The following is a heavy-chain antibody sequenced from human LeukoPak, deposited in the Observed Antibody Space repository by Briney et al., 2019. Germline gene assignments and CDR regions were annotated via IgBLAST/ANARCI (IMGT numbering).Heavy chain of an antibody. CDR2: ISSSGSTI. J-gene: IGHJ4*02. V-gene: IGHV3-11*04. Sequence: GGSPRLSCAASGFTFSDYYVSWIRQAPGKGLEWVSYISSSGSTIYYADSVKGRFTISRDNAKNSLYLQMNSLRAEDTAVYYCARDNRYYYDSSGYPPDYWGQGTLVTVSS. D-gene: IGHD3-22*01. CDR1: GFTFSDYY. CDR3: ARDNRYYYDSSGYPPDY.